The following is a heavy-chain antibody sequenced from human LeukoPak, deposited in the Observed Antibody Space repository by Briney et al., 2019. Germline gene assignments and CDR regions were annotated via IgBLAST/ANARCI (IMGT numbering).Heavy chain of an antibody. D-gene: IGHD3-10*01. CDR3: ARGRIEGGSWASFAP. CDR2: INHSGST. V-gene: IGHV4-34*01. CDR1: GGSFSGYY. Sequence: SETLSLTCAVYGGSFSGYYWSWIRQPPGKGLEWIGEINHSGSTNYNPSLKSRVTISVDTSKNQFSLKLSSVTAADTAVYYWARGRIEGGSWASFAPWGQGTLVNVSS. J-gene: IGHJ5*02.